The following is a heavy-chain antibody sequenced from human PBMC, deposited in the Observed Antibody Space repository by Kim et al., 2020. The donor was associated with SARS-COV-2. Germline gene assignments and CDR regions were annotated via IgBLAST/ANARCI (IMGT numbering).Heavy chain of an antibody. J-gene: IGHJ4*02. CDR3: AKDESFLAAAGPGPVDY. CDR1: GFTFSSYA. V-gene: IGHV3-23*01. Sequence: GGSLRLSCAASGFTFSSYAMSWVRQAPGKGLEWVSAISGSGGSTYYADSVKGRFTISRDNSKNTLYLQMNSLRAEDTAVYYCAKDESFLAAAGPGPVDYWGQGTLVTVSS. CDR2: ISGSGGST. D-gene: IGHD6-13*01.